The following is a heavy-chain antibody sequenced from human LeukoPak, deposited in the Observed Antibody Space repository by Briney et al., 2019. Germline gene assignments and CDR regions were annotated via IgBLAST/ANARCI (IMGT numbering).Heavy chain of an antibody. CDR1: GGSFSGYY. CDR2: INHSGST. J-gene: IGHJ5*02. Sequence: SETLSLTCAVYGGSFSGYYWSWLRQPPGKGLEWIGEINHSGSTNYNPSLKSRVTISVDTSKNQFSLKLSSVTAADTAVYYCARRKRYYDFWSGYSFDPWGQRTLVTVSS. D-gene: IGHD3-3*01. CDR3: ARRKRYYDFWSGYSFDP. V-gene: IGHV4-34*01.